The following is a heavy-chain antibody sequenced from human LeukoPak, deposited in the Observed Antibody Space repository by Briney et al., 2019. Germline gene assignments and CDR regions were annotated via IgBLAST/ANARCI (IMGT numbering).Heavy chain of an antibody. Sequence: TGGSLRLSCAASGFTFSSYGMHWVRQAPGKGLEWVAVIWYDGSNKYYADSVKGRFTISRDNSKNTLYLQMNGLRAEDTAVYYCARDMGGSGRPLDYWGQGTLVTVSS. CDR3: ARDMGGSGRPLDY. CDR2: IWYDGSNK. V-gene: IGHV3-33*01. CDR1: GFTFSSYG. J-gene: IGHJ4*02. D-gene: IGHD3-10*01.